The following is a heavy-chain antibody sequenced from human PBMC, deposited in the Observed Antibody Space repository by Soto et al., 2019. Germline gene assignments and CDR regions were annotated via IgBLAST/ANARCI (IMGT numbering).Heavy chain of an antibody. CDR1: GLNFDDFA. Sequence: AGGSLRLSCVGTGLNFDDFAMHWVRQVPGKGLEWVSGITWNSRVLAYADSVKGRFTISRDNARNSLYLQMDSLRDEDTALYYCAKGRYDFWSPYYFDSWGQGTLVTVSS. CDR3: AKGRYDFWSPYYFDS. CDR2: ITWNSRVL. J-gene: IGHJ4*02. V-gene: IGHV3-9*01. D-gene: IGHD3-3*01.